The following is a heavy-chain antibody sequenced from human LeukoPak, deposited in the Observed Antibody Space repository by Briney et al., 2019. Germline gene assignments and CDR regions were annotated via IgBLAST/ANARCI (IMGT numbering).Heavy chain of an antibody. Sequence: SVKVSCKASGGTFSSYAISWVRQAPGQGLEWMGGIIPIFGTANYAQKFQGRVTITADESTSTAYMELSSLRSEDTAVYYCAREGTTSPYSNSWFDPWGQGNLVTVSS. CDR3: AREGTTSPYSNSWFDP. CDR2: IIPIFGTA. V-gene: IGHV1-69*13. CDR1: GGTFSSYA. J-gene: IGHJ5*02. D-gene: IGHD4-11*01.